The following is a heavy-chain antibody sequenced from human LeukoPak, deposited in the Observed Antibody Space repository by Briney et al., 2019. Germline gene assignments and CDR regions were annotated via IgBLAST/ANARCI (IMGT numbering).Heavy chain of an antibody. Sequence: PGVSLRLSCAASGFTFSSYGMHWVRQAPGKGLEWVAVISYDGSNKYYADSVKGRFTISRDNSKNTLYLQMNSLRAEDTAVYYCAKVMYYYDSSFDYWGQGTLVTVSS. V-gene: IGHV3-30*18. D-gene: IGHD3-22*01. J-gene: IGHJ4*02. CDR2: ISYDGSNK. CDR1: GFTFSSYG. CDR3: AKVMYYYDSSFDY.